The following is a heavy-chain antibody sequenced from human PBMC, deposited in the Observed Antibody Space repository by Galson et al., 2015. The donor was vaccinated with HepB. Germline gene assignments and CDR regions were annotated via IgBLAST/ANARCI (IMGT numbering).Heavy chain of an antibody. D-gene: IGHD4-23*01. CDR2: ISYDGSNK. CDR3: AREHGGNQYWYFDL. Sequence: SLRLSCAASGFTFSSYAMHWVRQVPGKGLEWVAVISYDGSNKYYADSVKGRFTISRDNSKNTLYLQMNSLRAEDTAVYYCAREHGGNQYWYFDLWGRGTLVTVSS. CDR1: GFTFSSYA. J-gene: IGHJ2*01. V-gene: IGHV3-30*04.